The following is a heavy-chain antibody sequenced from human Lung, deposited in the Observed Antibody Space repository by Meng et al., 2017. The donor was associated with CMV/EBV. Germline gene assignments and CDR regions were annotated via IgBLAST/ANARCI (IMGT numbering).Heavy chain of an antibody. J-gene: IGHJ4*02. CDR1: GGSISSGGYY. CDR3: ARYSSPSIYYYDSSGYYYVDY. Sequence: LRLSCTVSGGSISSGGYYWSWIRQHPGKGLEWIGYIYYSGSTYYNPSLKSRVTISVDTSKNQFSLKLSSVTAADTAVYYCARYSSPSIYYYDSSGYYYVDYWGQGTLVTVSS. D-gene: IGHD3-22*01. V-gene: IGHV4-31*03. CDR2: IYYSGST.